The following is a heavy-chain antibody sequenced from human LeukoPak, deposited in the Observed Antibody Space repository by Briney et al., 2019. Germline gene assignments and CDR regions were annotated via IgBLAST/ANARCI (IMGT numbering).Heavy chain of an antibody. CDR1: GFTFSSYE. CDR2: ISSSGGTI. CDR3: ARGAPSGILSSPFDY. D-gene: IGHD3-9*01. Sequence: PGGSLRLSCAASGFTFSSYEMNWVRQAPGKGLEWASYISSSGGTIYYADSVKGRFTISRDNAKNSLYLQMTSLRAEDTAVYYCARGAPSGILSSPFDYWGQGTLVTVSS. V-gene: IGHV3-48*03. J-gene: IGHJ4*02.